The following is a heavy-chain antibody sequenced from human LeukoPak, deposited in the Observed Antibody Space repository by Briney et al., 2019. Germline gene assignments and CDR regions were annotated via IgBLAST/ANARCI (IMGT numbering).Heavy chain of an antibody. J-gene: IGHJ2*01. CDR3: AALRGLQNWYFDL. V-gene: IGHV3-48*01. Sequence: QPGGSLRRSCAASGSTFSSYNINWVRQAPGKGLEWVSYISSGSGTIYYADSVKGRFTISRDNAKNSLFLQMNSLRAEDTAVYYCAALRGLQNWYFDLWGRGTLSLSPQ. D-gene: IGHD4-17*01. CDR1: GSTFSSYN. CDR2: ISSGSGTI.